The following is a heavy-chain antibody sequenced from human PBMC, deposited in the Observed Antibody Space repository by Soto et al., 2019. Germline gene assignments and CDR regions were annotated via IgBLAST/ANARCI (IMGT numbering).Heavy chain of an antibody. D-gene: IGHD6-13*01. CDR2: IFNNGST. CDR1: GSSIRNSYYF. V-gene: IGHV4-39*07. J-gene: IGHJ5*02. CDR3: ARERPAIAAAGLNIFDP. Sequence: LTCTVSGSSIRNSYYFWGWIRQPPGKGLEWIGSIFNNGSTHHNPSLKSRVTISVDTSKNQFSLKLSSVTAADTAVYYCARERPAIAAAGLNIFDPWGQGTLVTVSS.